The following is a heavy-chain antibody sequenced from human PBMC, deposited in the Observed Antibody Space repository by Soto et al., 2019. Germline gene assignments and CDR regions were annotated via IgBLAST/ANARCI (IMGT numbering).Heavy chain of an antibody. CDR3: ATTYSSSSRYYYYGVDV. Sequence: SETLSLTCTASGGSISSGAYCWSWIRQHPGKGLERIGYIYGSGSTYYNPSLKSRVTMSLDTSKNQFSLKLRSVTAADTAVYYCATTYSSSSRYYYYGVDVWGQGTTVTVSS. V-gene: IGHV4-31*03. CDR2: IYGSGST. J-gene: IGHJ6*02. D-gene: IGHD6-6*01. CDR1: GGSISSGAYC.